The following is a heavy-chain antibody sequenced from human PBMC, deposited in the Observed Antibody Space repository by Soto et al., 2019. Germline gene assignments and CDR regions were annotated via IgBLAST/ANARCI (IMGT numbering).Heavy chain of an antibody. CDR3: ASLAARPGFWWFDP. J-gene: IGHJ5*02. D-gene: IGHD6-6*01. V-gene: IGHV5-51*01. CDR1: GYSFTSYW. CDR2: IYPGDSDT. Sequence: VESLKISCKGSGYSFTSYWIGWVRQMPGKGLEWMGIIYPGDSDTRYSPSFQGQVTISADKSISTAYLQWSSLKASDTARYYCASLAARPGFWWFDPWGQGTRVTVSS.